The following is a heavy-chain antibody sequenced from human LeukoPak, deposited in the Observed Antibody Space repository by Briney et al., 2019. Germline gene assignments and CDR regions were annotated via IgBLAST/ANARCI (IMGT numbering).Heavy chain of an antibody. V-gene: IGHV4-39*02. CDR3: AREGGFYRPLDY. Sequence: SETLSLTCTVSGGSISSTSYYWGWIRQPPGKGLEWIGSIYYGGGTYYNPSLKSRVTISVDTSKNQFSLKLSSVTAADTAVYYCAREGGFYRPLDYSGQGTLVTVSS. CDR1: GGSISSTSYY. CDR2: IYYGGGT. D-gene: IGHD6-25*01. J-gene: IGHJ4*02.